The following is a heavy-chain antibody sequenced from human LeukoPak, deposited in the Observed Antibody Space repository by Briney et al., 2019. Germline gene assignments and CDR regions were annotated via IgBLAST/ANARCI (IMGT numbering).Heavy chain of an antibody. Sequence: PGGALRLSCAASGFTLSSDAMSWVRQAPGEGLEWVSAIIGSGGSTYYADSVKGRFTISTDNSKNTLYLQMNSLRAEDTAVYYCAELGITMIGGVWGKGTTVTISS. CDR3: AELGITMIGGV. J-gene: IGHJ6*04. D-gene: IGHD3-10*02. CDR1: GFTLSSDA. CDR2: IIGSGGST. V-gene: IGHV3-23*01.